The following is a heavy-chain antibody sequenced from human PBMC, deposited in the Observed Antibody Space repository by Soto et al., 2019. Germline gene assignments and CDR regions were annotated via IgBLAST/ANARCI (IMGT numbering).Heavy chain of an antibody. V-gene: IGHV3-23*01. CDR2: IRGSGGST. J-gene: IGHJ4*02. CDR1: GFTLSSYA. D-gene: IGHD3-22*01. CDR3: AKQGNYYDSSGYYKFDY. Sequence: GGSLRLSSAASGFTLSSYALSWVRQAQGKGLEGDCIIRGSGGSTYYADTVKRRFTKSRDNSKDTLYLHMNSLRVEDTAVYYCAKQGNYYDSSGYYKFDYWGQGTLVTVSS.